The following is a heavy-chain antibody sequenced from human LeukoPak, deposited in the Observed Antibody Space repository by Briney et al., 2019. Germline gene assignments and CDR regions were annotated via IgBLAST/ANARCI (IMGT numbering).Heavy chain of an antibody. Sequence: ASVKVSCKASGYTFTSNGLGWVRQAPGQGLEWMGWINTNTGNPTYAQGFTGRFVFSLDTSDNTPYLQISSLQAEDTAVYYCASFFCTSALCYYLDYWGQGTLVTVSA. D-gene: IGHD2-8*01. CDR2: INTNTGNP. J-gene: IGHJ4*02. CDR3: ASFFCTSALCYYLDY. V-gene: IGHV7-4-1*02. CDR1: GYTFTSNG.